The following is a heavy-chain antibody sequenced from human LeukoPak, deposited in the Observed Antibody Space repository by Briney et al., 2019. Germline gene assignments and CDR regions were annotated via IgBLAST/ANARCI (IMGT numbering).Heavy chain of an antibody. CDR1: GASISSYY. D-gene: IGHD1-7*01. J-gene: IGHJ3*02. CDR2: IYSSGNT. Sequence: NPSETLSLTCTVSGASISSYYWTWIRQPAGKGLEWIGRIYSSGNTNYNPSLKSQITMSIDTSKNHFSLRLYSVTAADTAVYYCARERRELRGDAFDIWGLGTKVTVSS. CDR3: ARERRELRGDAFDI. V-gene: IGHV4-4*07.